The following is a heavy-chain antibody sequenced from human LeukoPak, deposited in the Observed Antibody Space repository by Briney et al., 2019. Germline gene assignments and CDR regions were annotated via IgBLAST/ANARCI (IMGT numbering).Heavy chain of an antibody. Sequence: AGGSLRLSCAASGFTFRDYTMNWVRQAPGKGLEWVSGISGGAGSTYYADSVKGRFTISSDNSNNALYLQMNSLRAEDTAVYYCAKGGLGSDILTTCDPWGQGTLVTVSS. CDR1: GFTFRDYT. CDR2: ISGGAGST. V-gene: IGHV3-23*01. CDR3: AKGGLGSDILTTCDP. J-gene: IGHJ5*02. D-gene: IGHD3-9*01.